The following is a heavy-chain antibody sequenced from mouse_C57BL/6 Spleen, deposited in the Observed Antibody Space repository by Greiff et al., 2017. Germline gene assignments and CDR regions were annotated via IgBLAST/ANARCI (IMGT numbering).Heavy chain of an antibody. CDR2: ISSGGDYI. CDR3: TREKGGFYFDY. V-gene: IGHV5-9-1*02. J-gene: IGHJ2*01. CDR1: GFTFSSYA. Sequence: EVQGVESGEGLVKPGGSLKLSCAASGFTFSSYAMSWVRQTPEKRLEWVAYISSGGDYIYYADTVKGRFTISRDNARNTLYLQMSSLKSEDTAMYYCTREKGGFYFDYWGQGTTLTVSS.